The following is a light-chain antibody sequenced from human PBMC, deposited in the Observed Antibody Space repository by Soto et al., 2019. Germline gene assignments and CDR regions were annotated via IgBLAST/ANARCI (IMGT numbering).Light chain of an antibody. CDR1: SSNIGAGFD. CDR2: GNS. CDR3: QSYDSSLSAYV. J-gene: IGLJ1*01. V-gene: IGLV1-40*01. Sequence: QSVLTQPPSVSGAPGQRVTISCTGSSSNIGAGFDVHWYQQLPGTAPKLLVYGNSNRPSGVPDRFSGSKSGISASLAVTGLQAEDEADYYCQSYDSSLSAYVFGTGTKVTVL.